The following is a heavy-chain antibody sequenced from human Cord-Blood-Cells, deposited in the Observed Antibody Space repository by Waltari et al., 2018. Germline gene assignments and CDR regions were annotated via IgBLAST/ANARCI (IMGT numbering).Heavy chain of an antibody. Sequence: EVQLVESGGGLVKPGGSLRLSCAASGLTSSSYSMNWVCQAPGKGLYWVSSSSSSSSYIYYADSVKGRFTISRDNAKNSLSLQMNSLRAEDTAVYYCARSGYFGDAFDIWGQGTMVTVSS. CDR3: ARSGYFGDAFDI. CDR2: SSSSSSYI. J-gene: IGHJ3*02. V-gene: IGHV3-21*01. CDR1: GLTSSSYS. D-gene: IGHD3-10*01.